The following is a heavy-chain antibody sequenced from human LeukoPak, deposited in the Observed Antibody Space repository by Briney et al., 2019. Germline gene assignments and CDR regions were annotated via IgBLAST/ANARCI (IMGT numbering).Heavy chain of an antibody. V-gene: IGHV4-30-4*01. CDR1: GGSISSGDYY. J-gene: IGHJ4*02. D-gene: IGHD5-18*01. CDR3: ASVRGYSYGYLPS. Sequence: SQTLSLTCTVSGGSISSGDYYWSWIRQPPGKGLEWIGYIYYSGSTYYNPSLKSRVTISVDTSKNQFSLKLSSVTAADTAVYYCASVRGYSYGYLPSWGQGTLVTVSS. CDR2: IYYSGST.